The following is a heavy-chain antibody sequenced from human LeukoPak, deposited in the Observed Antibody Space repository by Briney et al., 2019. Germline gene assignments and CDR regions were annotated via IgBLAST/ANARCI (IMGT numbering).Heavy chain of an antibody. V-gene: IGHV1-2*02. CDR1: GYIFTGYY. D-gene: IGHD3-9*01. Sequence: ASVKVSCKASGYIFTGYYMHWVRQAHGQGLEWMGWINPNSGSTNYAQKFQGRVTMTRDTSISTVYMELSSLRSEDTAVYYCARVGLFDWLSVDYWGQGTLVTVSS. CDR2: INPNSGST. CDR3: ARVGLFDWLSVDY. J-gene: IGHJ4*02.